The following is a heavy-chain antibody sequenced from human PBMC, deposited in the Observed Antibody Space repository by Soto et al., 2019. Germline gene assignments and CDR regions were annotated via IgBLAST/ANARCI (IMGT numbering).Heavy chain of an antibody. Sequence: GESLKISCKGSGYSFTSYWISWVRQMPGKGLEWMGRIDPSDSYTNYSPSFQGHVTISADKSISTAYLQWSSLKASDTAMYYCARPSEIAVAGTEFDYWGQGTLVTVSS. J-gene: IGHJ4*02. D-gene: IGHD6-19*01. V-gene: IGHV5-10-1*01. CDR3: ARPSEIAVAGTEFDY. CDR1: GYSFTSYW. CDR2: IDPSDSYT.